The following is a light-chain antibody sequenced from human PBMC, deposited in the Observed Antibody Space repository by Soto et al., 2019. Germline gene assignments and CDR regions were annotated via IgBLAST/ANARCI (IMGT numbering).Light chain of an antibody. CDR2: GAS. V-gene: IGKV3-20*01. J-gene: IGKJ1*01. CDR3: QQYGILLWT. Sequence: EIVLTQSPGTLSLSPGERATLSCRASQSVSSSYLAWYQQKPGQAPRLLIYGASSRATGIPDRFSGSGSGTAFTLTISRLEPEDFAVYYCQQYGILLWTFGQGTKVEIK. CDR1: QSVSSSY.